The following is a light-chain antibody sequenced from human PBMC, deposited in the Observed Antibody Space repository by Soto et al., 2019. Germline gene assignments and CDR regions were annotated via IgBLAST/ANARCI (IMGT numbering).Light chain of an antibody. V-gene: IGKV1-5*01. Sequence: DIQVTQSPPTLSASVGDRLTITCRASQTISTWMARYQQKPEKAPKLLVYDASTLQSGVASRFSGSGSGTEFTLIISGLQPDDSATYYCQQYTNTNNPWMFGQGTKVDIK. CDR2: DAS. CDR1: QTISTW. J-gene: IGKJ1*01. CDR3: QQYTNTNNPWM.